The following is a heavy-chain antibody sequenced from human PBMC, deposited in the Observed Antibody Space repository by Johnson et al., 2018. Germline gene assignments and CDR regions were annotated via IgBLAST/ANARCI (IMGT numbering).Heavy chain of an antibody. Sequence: QVQLQESGPGLVKPSETLSLTCTVSGGSISSSSYYWGWIRQPPGKGLEWIGSIYYGGSTYYNPSLKSRVTISVDTSKNQFSLQLSSATAADTAVYYWARGGGTIFGVVISNYYYYMDVWGKGTTVTVSS. CDR3: ARGGGTIFGVVISNYYYYMDV. CDR1: GGSISSSSYY. J-gene: IGHJ6*03. D-gene: IGHD3-3*01. V-gene: IGHV4-39*07. CDR2: IYYGGST.